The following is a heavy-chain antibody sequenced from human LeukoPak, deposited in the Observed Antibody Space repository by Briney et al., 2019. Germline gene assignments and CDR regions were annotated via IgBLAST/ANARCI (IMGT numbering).Heavy chain of an antibody. CDR2: ISAYNGNT. CDR3: ARSPVLLWFGELTSNPNFDY. D-gene: IGHD3-10*01. Sequence: GASVEVSCKASGYTFTSYGISWVRQAPGQGLEWMGWISAYNGNTNYAQKLQGRVTMTTDTSTSTAYMELRSLRSDDTAVYYCARSPVLLWFGELTSNPNFDYWGQGTLVTVSS. J-gene: IGHJ4*02. CDR1: GYTFTSYG. V-gene: IGHV1-18*01.